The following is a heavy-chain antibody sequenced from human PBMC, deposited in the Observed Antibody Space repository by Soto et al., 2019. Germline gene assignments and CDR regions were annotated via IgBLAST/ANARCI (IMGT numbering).Heavy chain of an antibody. CDR3: AKSDRSIADLYYYYYGMDV. J-gene: IGHJ6*02. D-gene: IGHD6-6*01. Sequence: GGSLRLSCAASGFTFSSYGMHRVRQAPGKGLEWVAVISYDGSNKYYADSVKGRFTISRDNSKNTLYLQMNSLRAEDTAVYYCAKSDRSIADLYYYYYGMDVWGQGTTVAVSS. CDR2: ISYDGSNK. V-gene: IGHV3-30*18. CDR1: GFTFSSYG.